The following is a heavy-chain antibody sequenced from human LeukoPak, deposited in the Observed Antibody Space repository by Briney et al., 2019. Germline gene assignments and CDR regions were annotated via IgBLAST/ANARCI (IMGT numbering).Heavy chain of an antibody. CDR2: FDPEDGET. CDR3: ATGWTGWFDP. Sequence: ASVKVSCKASGGTFSSYAISWVRQAPGQGLEWMGGFDPEDGETIYAQKFQGRVTMTEDTSTDTAYMELSSLRSEDTAVYYCATGWTGWFDPWGQGTLVTVSS. CDR1: GGTFSSYA. D-gene: IGHD3/OR15-3a*01. V-gene: IGHV1-24*01. J-gene: IGHJ5*02.